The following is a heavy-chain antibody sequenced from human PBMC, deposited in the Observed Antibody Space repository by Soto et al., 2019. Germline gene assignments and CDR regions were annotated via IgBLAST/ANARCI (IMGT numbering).Heavy chain of an antibody. D-gene: IGHD3-3*01. CDR2: IYYSGST. V-gene: IGHV4-39*01. CDR3: ARQAYYDFWSGYYYYMDV. J-gene: IGHJ6*03. CDR1: GGSISSSSYY. Sequence: SETLSLTCTVSGGSISSSSYYWGWIRQPPGKRLEWIGSIYYSGSTYYNPSLKSRVTISVDTSKNQFSLKLSSVTAADTAVYYCARQAYYDFWSGYYYYMDVWGKGTTVTVSS.